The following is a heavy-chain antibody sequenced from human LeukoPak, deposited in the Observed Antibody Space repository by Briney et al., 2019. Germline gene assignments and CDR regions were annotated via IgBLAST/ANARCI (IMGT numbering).Heavy chain of an antibody. CDR2: INPNSGGT. CDR1: GYTFTGYY. CDR3: ARAESSNWDTKYYFDY. V-gene: IGHV1-2*06. Sequence: VSVKVSCKASGYTFTGYYMHWVRQAPGQGLEWMGRINPNSGGTNYAQKFQGRVTMTRDTSISTAYMELSRLRSDDTAVYYCARAESSNWDTKYYFDYWGQGTLVTVSS. D-gene: IGHD4-11*01. J-gene: IGHJ4*02.